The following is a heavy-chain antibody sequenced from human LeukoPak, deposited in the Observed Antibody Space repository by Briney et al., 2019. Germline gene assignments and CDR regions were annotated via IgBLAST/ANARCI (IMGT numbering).Heavy chain of an antibody. CDR1: GFTFSNAW. V-gene: IGHV3-23*01. CDR3: AKDKQQLDLFDY. Sequence: GGSLRLSCAASGFTFSNAWMSWVRQAPGKGLEWVSAISGSGGSTYYADSVKGRFTISRDNSKNTLYLQMNSLRAEDTAVYYCAKDKQQLDLFDYWGQGTLVTVSS. J-gene: IGHJ4*02. D-gene: IGHD6-13*01. CDR2: ISGSGGST.